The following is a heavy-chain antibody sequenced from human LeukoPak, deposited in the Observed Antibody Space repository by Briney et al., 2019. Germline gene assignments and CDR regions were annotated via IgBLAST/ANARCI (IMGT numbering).Heavy chain of an antibody. Sequence: SETLSLTCTVSGGSISSYYWSWIRQPPGKGLEWIGYIYYSGSTNYNPSLKSRVTISVDTSKNQFSLKLSSVTAADTAVYYCASSQGAYYDFWSGSRWGDAFEIWGQGTMVTVSS. CDR1: GGSISSYY. CDR3: ASSQGAYYDFWSGSRWGDAFEI. CDR2: IYYSGST. D-gene: IGHD3-3*01. J-gene: IGHJ3*02. V-gene: IGHV4-59*12.